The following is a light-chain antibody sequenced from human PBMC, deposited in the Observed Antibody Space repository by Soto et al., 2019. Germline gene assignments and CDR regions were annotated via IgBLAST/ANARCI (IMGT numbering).Light chain of an antibody. Sequence: DIQMTQSPSTLSASLGDSVTITCRASQSISSWLAWYQQKPGKAPKLLIYDASSLESGVPSRFSGSGSGTEFTLTISGLLPDDFATYYCQKYETFSGTFGPGTKVDIK. J-gene: IGKJ1*01. CDR3: QKYETFSGT. CDR2: DAS. V-gene: IGKV1-5*01. CDR1: QSISSW.